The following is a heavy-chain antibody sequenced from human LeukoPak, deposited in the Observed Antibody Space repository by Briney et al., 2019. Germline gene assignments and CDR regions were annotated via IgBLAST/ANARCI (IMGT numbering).Heavy chain of an antibody. J-gene: IGHJ6*03. CDR3: ARDQGYSYGDDYYYYYMDV. CDR1: GYIFTTYG. CDR2: ISAYNGNT. Sequence: ASVMVSCKTSGYIFTTYGISWVRQAPGQGLEWMGWISAYNGNTMYAQKLQGRVTMTTDTSTSTAYMEVSSLRSEDTAVYYCARDQGYSYGDDYYYYYMDVWGKGTTVTVSS. D-gene: IGHD5-18*01. V-gene: IGHV1-18*01.